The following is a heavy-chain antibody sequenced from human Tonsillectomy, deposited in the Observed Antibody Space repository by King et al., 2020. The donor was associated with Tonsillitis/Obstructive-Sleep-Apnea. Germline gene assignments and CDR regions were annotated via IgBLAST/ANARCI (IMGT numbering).Heavy chain of an antibody. V-gene: IGHV1-2*06. CDR3: AREGYSPMDV. D-gene: IGHD5-12*01. Sequence: QLVQSGAEVKKPGASVKVSCKASGYTFTGYYLHWLRQAPGQGLEWMGRINPNSVGTNFAQKFQGRVTMTRDTSISTAYMELSSLRSDDTAVYYCAREGYSPMDVWGKGTTVTVSS. CDR1: GYTFTGYY. J-gene: IGHJ6*03. CDR2: INPNSVGT.